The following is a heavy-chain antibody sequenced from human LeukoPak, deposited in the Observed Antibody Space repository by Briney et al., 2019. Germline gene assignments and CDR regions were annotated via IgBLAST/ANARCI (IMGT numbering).Heavy chain of an antibody. J-gene: IGHJ4*02. CDR2: ISGSGGST. CDR3: AKDGKASDYFDY. V-gene: IGHV3-23*01. CDR1: EFTFSSYV. Sequence: GGSLRLSCAASEFTFSSYVMSWVRQAPGKGLEWVSAISGSGGSTYYADSVKGRFTISRDNSKNTLYLQMNSLRAEDTAVYYCAKDGKASDYFDYWGQGTLVTVSS. D-gene: IGHD4-23*01.